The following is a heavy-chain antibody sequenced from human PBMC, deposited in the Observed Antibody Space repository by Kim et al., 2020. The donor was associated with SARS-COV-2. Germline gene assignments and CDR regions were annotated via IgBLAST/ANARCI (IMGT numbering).Heavy chain of an antibody. CDR2: IWYDGSNK. CDR1: GFTFSSYG. J-gene: IGHJ4*02. V-gene: IGHV3-33*06. D-gene: IGHD6-13*01. CDR3: AKVGSSRDLFDY. Sequence: GGSLRLSCAASGFTFSSYGMHWVRQAPGKGLEWVAVIWYDGSNKYYADSVKGRFTISRDNSKNTLYLQMNSLRAEDTAVYYCAKVGSSRDLFDYWGQGTLVTVSS.